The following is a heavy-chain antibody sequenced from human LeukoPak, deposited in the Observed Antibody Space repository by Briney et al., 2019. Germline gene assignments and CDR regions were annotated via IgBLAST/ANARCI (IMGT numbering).Heavy chain of an antibody. CDR3: ARTGQQLVGGDYYYYYMDV. J-gene: IGHJ6*03. D-gene: IGHD6-13*01. V-gene: IGHV1-69*05. CDR2: IIPIFGTA. CDR1: GGTFSSYA. Sequence: SVKVSCKASGGTFSSYAISWVRQAPGQGLEWRGGIIPIFGTANYAQKFQGRVTITTDESTSPAYMELSSLRSEDTAVYYCARTGQQLVGGDYYYYYMDVWGKGTTVTVSS.